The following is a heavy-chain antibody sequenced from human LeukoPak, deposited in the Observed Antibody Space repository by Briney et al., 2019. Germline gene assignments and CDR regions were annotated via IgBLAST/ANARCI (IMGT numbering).Heavy chain of an antibody. V-gene: IGHV3-48*03. CDR1: GFTFSSYE. CDR2: ISSSGSTI. CDR3: ARDPKYYDFWSGTFDY. J-gene: IGHJ4*02. D-gene: IGHD3-3*01. Sequence: PGGSLRLSCAASGFTFSSYEMNWVRQAPGKGLEWVSYISSSGSTIYYADSVKGRFTISRDNAKNSLYLQMNSLRAEDTAVYYCARDPKYYDFWSGTFDYWGQGTLVTVSS.